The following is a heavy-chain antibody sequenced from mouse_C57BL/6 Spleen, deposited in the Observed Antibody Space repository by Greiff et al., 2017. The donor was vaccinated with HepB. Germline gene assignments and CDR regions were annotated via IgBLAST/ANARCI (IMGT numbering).Heavy chain of an antibody. CDR2: INPNNGGT. V-gene: IGHV1-22*01. Sequence: EVQLQQSGPELVKPGASVKMSCKASGYTFTDYNMHWVKQSHGKSLEWIGYINPNNGGTSYNQKFKGKATLTVNKSSSTAYMELRSLTSEDSAVYYCARLSDRYWYFDVWGTGTTVTVSS. J-gene: IGHJ1*03. CDR3: ARLSDRYWYFDV. CDR1: GYTFTDYN.